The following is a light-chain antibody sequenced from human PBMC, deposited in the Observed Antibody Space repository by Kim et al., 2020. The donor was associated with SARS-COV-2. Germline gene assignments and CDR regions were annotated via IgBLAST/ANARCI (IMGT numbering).Light chain of an antibody. J-gene: IGLJ2*01. CDR3: QVWDNGSDHVI. CDR2: YDS. Sequence: XGQADMSTCGGNGDGRKGVDWYRQRPGQAPGLVSYYDSVRPSGIPERFSGSKSGNTATLTISRSEAGDEADYYCQVWDNGSDHVIFGGGTQLTVL. CDR1: GDGRKG. V-gene: IGLV3-21*04.